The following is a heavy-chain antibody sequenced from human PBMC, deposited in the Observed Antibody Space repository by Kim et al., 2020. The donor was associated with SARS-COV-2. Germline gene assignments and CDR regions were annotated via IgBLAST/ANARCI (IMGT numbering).Heavy chain of an antibody. V-gene: IGHV4-39*01. Sequence: SETLSLSCSVSGDSISKSFHYWGWIRQPTGKGLEWIGSIYHSGSTYDNASLKSRVTMYVDKSKNQISLKLNSVTASDTAVYSCARLPHESSGYVDYWGQGTLVTLST. D-gene: IGHD3-22*01. CDR3: ARLPHESSGYVDY. J-gene: IGHJ4*02. CDR2: IYHSGST. CDR1: GDSISKSFHY.